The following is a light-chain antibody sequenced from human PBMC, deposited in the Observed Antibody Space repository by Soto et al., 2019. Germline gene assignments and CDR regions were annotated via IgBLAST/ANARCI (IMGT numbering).Light chain of an antibody. J-gene: IGKJ1*01. CDR1: QSVSSN. V-gene: IGKV3-20*01. CDR2: DAA. CDR3: HQYGNSPKT. Sequence: TQTPGPKSEAPRVRAKLSFGASQSVSSNLAGYQQKLCQSPRLRIDDAANRATGIPARFSGSGSGTDFTLTISRLEPEDFAVYYCHQYGNSPKTFGQRSMA.